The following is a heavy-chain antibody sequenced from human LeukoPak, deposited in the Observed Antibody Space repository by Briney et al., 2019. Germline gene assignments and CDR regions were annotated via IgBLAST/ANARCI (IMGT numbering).Heavy chain of an antibody. D-gene: IGHD6-19*01. V-gene: IGHV4-30-4*01. CDR3: AADSSGWLGGY. CDR1: GGSISSGDYY. Sequence: SETLSLTCTVSGGSISSGDYYWSWIRQPPGKGLEWIGYIYYSGSTYYNPSLKSRVTISVDTSKNQFSLKLSSVTAADTAVYYCAADSSGWLGGYWGQGTLVTVSS. CDR2: IYYSGST. J-gene: IGHJ4*02.